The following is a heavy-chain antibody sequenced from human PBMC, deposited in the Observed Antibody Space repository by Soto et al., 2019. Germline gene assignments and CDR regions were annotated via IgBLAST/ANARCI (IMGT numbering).Heavy chain of an antibody. J-gene: IGHJ2*01. D-gene: IGHD3-9*01. CDR2: VNDRGSI. Sequence: QVQLQQWGAGPLRPLETLSLTCGVSGGSFSGYYWAWIRQSPGKGLEWIGEVNDRGSINYNPSLTMQVSISVATSKNHYSLNLRSVTAADTAVYYCSRESHDILTGPPWVWYFDLWGRGTLVTVSS. CDR3: SRESHDILTGPPWVWYFDL. CDR1: GGSFSGYY. V-gene: IGHV4-34*01.